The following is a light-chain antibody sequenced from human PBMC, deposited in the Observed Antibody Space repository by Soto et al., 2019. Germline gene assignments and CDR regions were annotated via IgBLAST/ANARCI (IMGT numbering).Light chain of an antibody. CDR2: KAS. CDR1: QSISGW. Sequence: IQMTQSPSTLAASIGDRVTITCRASQSISGWLAWYQQKPGKAPKLLIYKASSLKSGVPSRFSGSGSGTDFTLTISSLQPEDFATYYCQQSYSTPITFGQGTRLEIK. J-gene: IGKJ5*01. CDR3: QQSYSTPIT. V-gene: IGKV1-5*03.